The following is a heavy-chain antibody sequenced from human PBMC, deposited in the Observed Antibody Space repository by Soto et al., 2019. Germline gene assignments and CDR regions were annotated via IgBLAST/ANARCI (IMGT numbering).Heavy chain of an antibody. CDR1: GYTFTSYG. CDR2: INTGSSNT. CDR3: ARAMPTAGYIYFDQ. J-gene: IGHJ4*02. Sequence: QVDLVQSGAEVKEPGASVRISCEASGYTFTSYGIHWVRQAPGQRLEWMGWINTGSSNTRYSPEFQARVTITRDTSASTAYMELNSLRSEDTAVYCCARAMPTAGYIYFDQWCQGTLVTVSS. D-gene: IGHD3-9*01. V-gene: IGHV1-3*04.